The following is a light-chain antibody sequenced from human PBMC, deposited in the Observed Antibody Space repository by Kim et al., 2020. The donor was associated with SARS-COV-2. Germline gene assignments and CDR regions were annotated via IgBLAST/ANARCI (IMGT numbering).Light chain of an antibody. CDR3: QSYDTSLNDKV. V-gene: IGLV1-40*01. CDR2: ANT. J-gene: IGLJ2*01. CDR1: GSNIGAASD. Sequence: QWVTISCTGSGSNIGAASDVHWYPHVPGTAPKPLIYANTTRPSGLPDRFSGSKSGTSASLAITGLQPEDECDYYCQSYDTSLNDKVFGGGTKLTVL.